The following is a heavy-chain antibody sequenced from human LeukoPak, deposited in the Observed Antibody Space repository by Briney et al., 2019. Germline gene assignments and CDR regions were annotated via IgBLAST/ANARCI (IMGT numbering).Heavy chain of an antibody. J-gene: IGHJ4*02. D-gene: IGHD1-1*01. CDR1: GFTFSNFW. CDR3: ARGDDFSGDH. Sequence: PGGSLTLSCAVSGFTFSNFWMSWVRQAPGRGLEWVANIQPEGNEKYHVESVKGRFIISRDNTILFLQMNGLRVEDTAVYYCARGDDFSGDHWGQGTLVTVSS. V-gene: IGHV3-7*04. CDR2: IQPEGNEK.